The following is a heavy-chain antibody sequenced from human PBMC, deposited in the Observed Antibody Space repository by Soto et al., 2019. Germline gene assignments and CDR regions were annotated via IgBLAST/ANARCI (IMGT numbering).Heavy chain of an antibody. Sequence: SVKVSCKASGGTFSSYTISWVRQAPGQGLEWMGRIIPILGIANYAQKFQGRVTITADKSTSTAYMELSSLRSEDTAVYYCARDIDYYYYYMDVWGKGTTVTVSS. CDR1: GGTFSSYT. CDR3: ARDIDYYYYYMDV. V-gene: IGHV1-69*04. CDR2: IIPILGIA. J-gene: IGHJ6*03.